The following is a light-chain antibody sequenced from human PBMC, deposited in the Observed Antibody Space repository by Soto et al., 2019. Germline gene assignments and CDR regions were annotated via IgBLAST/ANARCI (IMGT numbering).Light chain of an antibody. CDR1: QDISKN. Sequence: DIQMTQSPSSLSASVGARVTITCRASQDISKNLAWYQQIPGKAPKLLIFAASTLQSGVPSRFSASGSGTYFTLTISSLQPDDFATYYCQQYNSYWTFCQGTKVDI. J-gene: IGKJ1*01. CDR2: AAS. V-gene: IGKV1-16*01. CDR3: QQYNSYWT.